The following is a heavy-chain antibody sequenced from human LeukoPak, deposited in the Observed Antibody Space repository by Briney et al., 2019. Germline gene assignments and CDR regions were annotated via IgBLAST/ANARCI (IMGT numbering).Heavy chain of an antibody. D-gene: IGHD2-2*01. V-gene: IGHV4-61*01. CDR3: ASRYCSSTSCSPNWFDP. Sequence: SETLSLTCTVSGGSVSSGSYYWSWIRQPPGKGLEWIGYIYYSGSTNYNPSLKSRVTISVDTSKNQFSLKLSSVTAADTAVYYCASRYCSSTSCSPNWFDPWGQGTLVTVSS. CDR1: GGSVSSGSYY. J-gene: IGHJ5*02. CDR2: IYYSGST.